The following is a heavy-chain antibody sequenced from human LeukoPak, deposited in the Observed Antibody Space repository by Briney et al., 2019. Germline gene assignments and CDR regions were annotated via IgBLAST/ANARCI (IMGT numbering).Heavy chain of an antibody. Sequence: PGGSLRLSCAASGFSFKNYGMSWVRQAPGKGLEWVSAMSGSGATTYYADSVKGRFTISRDNSKNTLYMQMNSLRAEDTAVYFCATYRQVLLPFEAWGQGTLVTVSS. CDR2: MSGSGATT. CDR3: ATYRQVLLPFEA. V-gene: IGHV3-23*01. J-gene: IGHJ5*02. D-gene: IGHD2-8*02. CDR1: GFSFKNYG.